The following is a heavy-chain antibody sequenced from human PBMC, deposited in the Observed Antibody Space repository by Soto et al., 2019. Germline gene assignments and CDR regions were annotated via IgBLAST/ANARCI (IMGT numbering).Heavy chain of an antibody. CDR1: GFTFSSYA. Sequence: EVQLLESGGGLVQPGGSLRLSCAASGFTFSSYAMSWVRQAPGKGLEWVSAISGSGGSTYYADSVKGRFTISRDNSKNTLYLQMNSLRAEDTAVYYCAKDAVVEGFLEWFPTNWFDPWGQGTLVTVSS. CDR2: ISGSGGST. V-gene: IGHV3-23*01. J-gene: IGHJ5*02. D-gene: IGHD3-3*01. CDR3: AKDAVVEGFLEWFPTNWFDP.